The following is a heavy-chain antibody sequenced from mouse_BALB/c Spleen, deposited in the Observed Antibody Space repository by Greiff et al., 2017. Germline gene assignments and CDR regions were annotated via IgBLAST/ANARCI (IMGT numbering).Heavy chain of an antibody. CDR3: CTTGFAY. J-gene: IGHJ3*01. CDR1: GFSLTSYG. D-gene: IGHD2-14*01. CDR2: IWSGGST. V-gene: IGHV2-2*02. Sequence: QVQLKESGPGLVQPSQSLSITCTVSGFSLTSYGVHWVRQSPGKGLEWLGVIWSGGSTDYNAAFISRLSISKDNSKSQVFFKMNSLQANDTAIYYCCTTGFAYWGQGTLVTVSA.